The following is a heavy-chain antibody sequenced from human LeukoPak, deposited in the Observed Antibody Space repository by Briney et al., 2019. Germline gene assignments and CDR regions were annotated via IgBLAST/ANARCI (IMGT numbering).Heavy chain of an antibody. D-gene: IGHD1-26*01. Sequence: GGSLRLSCSASGFTFSSYSMNWVRQAPGKGLEWVSYISSSSSTIYYADSVKGRFTISRDNAKNSLYLQMNSLRAEDTAVYYCARDPMPRFIVGATVDAFDIWGQGTMVTVSS. CDR1: GFTFSSYS. J-gene: IGHJ3*02. CDR3: ARDPMPRFIVGATVDAFDI. CDR2: ISSSSSTI. V-gene: IGHV3-48*04.